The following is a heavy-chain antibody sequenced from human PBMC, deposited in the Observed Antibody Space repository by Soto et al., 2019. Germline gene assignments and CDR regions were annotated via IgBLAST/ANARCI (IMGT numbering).Heavy chain of an antibody. J-gene: IGHJ6*02. CDR1: GFTFSSYW. CDR3: ARDGYCGGDCYYYYGMDV. Sequence: EVQLVESGGGLVQPGGSLRLSCAASGFTFSSYWMSWVRQAPGKGLEWVANIKQDGSEKYYVDSVKGRFTISRDNAKNSLYLQMNSLRAEDTAVYYCARDGYCGGDCYYYYGMDVWGQGTMVTVSS. CDR2: IKQDGSEK. V-gene: IGHV3-7*03. D-gene: IGHD2-21*02.